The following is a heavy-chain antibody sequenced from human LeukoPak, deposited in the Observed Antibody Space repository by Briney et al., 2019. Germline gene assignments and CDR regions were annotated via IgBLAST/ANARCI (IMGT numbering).Heavy chain of an antibody. D-gene: IGHD3-9*01. CDR2: ISSNGGST. CDR1: GFTFSSYA. Sequence: GGSLRLSCSASGFTFSSYAMHWVRQAPGKGLEYVSAISSNGGSTYYADSVKGRFTISRDNSKNTLYLQMSSLRAEDTAVYYCVKSYCDILTGYSPLGGYFDLWGQGTLVTVSS. J-gene: IGHJ4*02. V-gene: IGHV3-64D*06. CDR3: VKSYCDILTGYSPLGGYFDL.